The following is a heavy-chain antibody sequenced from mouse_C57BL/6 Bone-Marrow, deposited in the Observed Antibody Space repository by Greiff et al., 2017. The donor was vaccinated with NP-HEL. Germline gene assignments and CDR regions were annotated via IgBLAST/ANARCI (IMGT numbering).Heavy chain of an antibody. D-gene: IGHD1-1*01. Sequence: VQLQQSGAELVRPGASVKLSCTASGFNIKDDYMHWVKQRPEQGLEWIGWIDPENGDTEYASKFQGKATLTADTSSNTAYLQLSSLTSEYTAVYDCTTDYYGSSNDYGGQGTTLTVSS. CDR3: TTDYYGSSNDY. CDR2: IDPENGDT. CDR1: GFNIKDDY. J-gene: IGHJ2*01. V-gene: IGHV14-4*01.